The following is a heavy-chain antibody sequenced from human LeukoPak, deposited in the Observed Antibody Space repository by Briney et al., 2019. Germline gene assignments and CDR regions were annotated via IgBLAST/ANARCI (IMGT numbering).Heavy chain of an antibody. CDR3: ARDRHRYRGINGDGDAFDV. Sequence: QPGGSLRLSCEASGFAVSGNYISWVRQAPGKGLEWVSIVYSDGSIFHADSVKGRFTMSRDISRNTLDLQMNSLRVEDTAVYFCARDRHRYRGINGDGDAFDVWGQGTMVTVSS. V-gene: IGHV3-53*01. J-gene: IGHJ3*01. CDR1: GFAVSGNY. CDR2: VYSDGSI. D-gene: IGHD5-12*01.